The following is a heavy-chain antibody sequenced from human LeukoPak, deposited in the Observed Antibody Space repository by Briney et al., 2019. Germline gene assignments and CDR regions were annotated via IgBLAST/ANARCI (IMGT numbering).Heavy chain of an antibody. D-gene: IGHD3-10*01. Sequence: PSETLSLTCAVYGGSFSGYYWSWIRQPPGKGLEWIGEINHSGSTNYNPSLKSRVTISVDTSKNQFSLKLSSVTAADTAVYYCARGGRITMVRGVPRYYMDVWGKGTTVTVSS. V-gene: IGHV4-34*01. CDR3: ARGGRITMVRGVPRYYMDV. J-gene: IGHJ6*03. CDR1: GGSFSGYY. CDR2: INHSGST.